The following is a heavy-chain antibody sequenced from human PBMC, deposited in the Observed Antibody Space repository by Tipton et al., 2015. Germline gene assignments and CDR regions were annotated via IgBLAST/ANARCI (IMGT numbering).Heavy chain of an antibody. Sequence: TLSLTCSVSGDSISSSNWWSWVRQPPGKGLEWIGEIHHGGSTNYTPSLKSRVTMSVDTSKNQFSLHLSSVTAADTAVYYCAREVWYYDSSGYAYWGRGALVTVSS. CDR2: IHHGGST. D-gene: IGHD3-22*01. CDR3: AREVWYYDSSGYAY. V-gene: IGHV4-4*02. CDR1: GDSISSSNW. J-gene: IGHJ4*02.